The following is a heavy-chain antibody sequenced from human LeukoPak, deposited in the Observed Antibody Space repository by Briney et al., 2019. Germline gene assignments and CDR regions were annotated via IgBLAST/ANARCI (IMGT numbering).Heavy chain of an antibody. CDR1: GFSFNKYA. J-gene: IGHJ4*02. CDR2: ISSEGSST. Sequence: PGGSLRLSCAASGFSFNKYAMHWVRQAPGKGLQYVSAISSEGSSTYYAKSVKGRFTISRDNSKNTMYLQMGSLRAEDMAVYYCATSIAGTPPYYFDYWGQGTLVTVSS. CDR3: ATSIAGTPPYYFDY. D-gene: IGHD6-13*01. V-gene: IGHV3-64*01.